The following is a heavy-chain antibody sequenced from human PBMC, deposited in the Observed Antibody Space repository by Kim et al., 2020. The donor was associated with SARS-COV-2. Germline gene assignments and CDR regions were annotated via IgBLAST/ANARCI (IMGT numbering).Heavy chain of an antibody. J-gene: IGHJ4*02. Sequence: TYAQGFTGRFVFSLDTSVSTVYLQISSLKAEDTAVYYCAREGVGQLVFGHWGQGTLVTVSS. V-gene: IGHV7-4-1*02. D-gene: IGHD6-6*01. CDR3: AREGVGQLVFGH.